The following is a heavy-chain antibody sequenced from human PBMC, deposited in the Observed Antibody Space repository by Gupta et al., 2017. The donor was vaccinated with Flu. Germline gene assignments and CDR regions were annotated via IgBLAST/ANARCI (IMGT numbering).Heavy chain of an antibody. J-gene: IGHJ6*02. D-gene: IGHD3-10*01. CDR2: INHSGST. V-gene: IGHV4-34*01. CDR1: GGSFSGYY. CDR3: ARGLNYYGSGSYLGMDV. Sequence: QVQLQQWGAGLLKPSETLSLTCAVYGGSFSGYYWSWIRQPPGKGLEWIWEINHSGSTNYNPYLKSRVTISVDTSKNQFSLKLSSVTAADTAVYYCARGLNYYGSGSYLGMDVWGQGTTVTVSS.